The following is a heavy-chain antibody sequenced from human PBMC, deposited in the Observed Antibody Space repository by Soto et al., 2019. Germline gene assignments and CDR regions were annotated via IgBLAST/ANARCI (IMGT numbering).Heavy chain of an antibody. V-gene: IGHV5-51*01. J-gene: IGHJ6*02. D-gene: IGHD1-26*01. CDR1: GYSFSRYW. Sequence: PGESLKISCKGSGYSFSRYWIGWVRQMPGKGLEWMGIIYPGDSEIRYSPSFQGQVTISADTSISTASLQWSSLKASDTAIYYCARRRGSGRDHYHNYGMGVWGQGTTVTVSS. CDR2: IYPGDSEI. CDR3: ARRRGSGRDHYHNYGMGV.